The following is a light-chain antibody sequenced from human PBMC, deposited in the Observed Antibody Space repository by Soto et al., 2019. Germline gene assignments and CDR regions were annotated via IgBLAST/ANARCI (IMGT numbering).Light chain of an antibody. Sequence: QSVLIQPASVSGSPGQSITISCTGSSSDVGGHNYVSWYQQAPGTAPKLIIYDVNNRPSGAPDRFSGSTSGNTASLTISGLQAEDETDYFCSLYSSNGSLIFGPGTKVTVL. J-gene: IGLJ1*01. V-gene: IGLV2-14*01. CDR2: DVN. CDR1: SSDVGGHNY. CDR3: SLYSSNGSLI.